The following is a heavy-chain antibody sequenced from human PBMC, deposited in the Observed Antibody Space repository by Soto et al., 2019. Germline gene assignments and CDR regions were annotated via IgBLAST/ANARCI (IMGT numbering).Heavy chain of an antibody. CDR2: INPNSGGT. Sequence: GASVKVSCKASGYTFTGYYMHWVRQAPGQGLEWMGWINPNSGGTNYAQKFQGWVTMTRDTSISTAYMELSRLRSDDTAVYYCARDSWNNHYSGPRRKDYWGQGTLVTVSS. V-gene: IGHV1-2*04. CDR3: ARDSWNNHYSGPRRKDY. J-gene: IGHJ4*02. CDR1: GYTFTGYY. D-gene: IGHD1-1*01.